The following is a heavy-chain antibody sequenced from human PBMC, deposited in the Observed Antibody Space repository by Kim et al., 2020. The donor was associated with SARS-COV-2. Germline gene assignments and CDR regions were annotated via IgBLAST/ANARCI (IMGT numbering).Heavy chain of an antibody. J-gene: IGHJ4*02. Sequence: GGSLRLSCAASGFSFSGSGIHWVRQASGQGLEWLGRIRGKANSYATEYAASVTGRFTISRDDSKNMAYLQMNSLKTEDTAVYYCTIVEYSSSSVLYWGQGTLVTVSS. CDR1: GFSFSGSG. CDR3: TIVEYSSSSVLY. CDR2: IRGKANSYAT. D-gene: IGHD6-6*01. V-gene: IGHV3-73*01.